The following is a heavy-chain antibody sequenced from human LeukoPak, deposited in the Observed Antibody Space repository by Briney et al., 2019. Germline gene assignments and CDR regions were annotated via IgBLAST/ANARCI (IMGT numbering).Heavy chain of an antibody. CDR1: GYTFTGYY. Sequence: ASVKVSCKASGYTFTGYYMHWVRQAPGQGLEWMGWINPNSGGTNYAQKFQGRVTMTRDTSISTAYMELSRLRSDDTAVYYCARASLGRFSGPDDYWGQGTLVTVSS. J-gene: IGHJ4*02. CDR3: ARASLGRFSGPDDY. D-gene: IGHD3-3*01. V-gene: IGHV1-2*02. CDR2: INPNSGGT.